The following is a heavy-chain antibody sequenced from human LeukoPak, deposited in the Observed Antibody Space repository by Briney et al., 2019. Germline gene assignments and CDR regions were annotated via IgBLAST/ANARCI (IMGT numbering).Heavy chain of an antibody. V-gene: IGHV3-74*01. D-gene: IGHD2-15*01. CDR2: IKSDGSST. Sequence: GGSLRLSCAASGFTFSTYWMYWVRQAPGKGLVWVARIKSDGSSTSYADSVKGRFTISRDNAKNSLYLQMNSLRAEDTAVYYCARDVGLDPWGQGTLVTVSS. CDR3: ARDVGLDP. J-gene: IGHJ5*02. CDR1: GFTFSTYW.